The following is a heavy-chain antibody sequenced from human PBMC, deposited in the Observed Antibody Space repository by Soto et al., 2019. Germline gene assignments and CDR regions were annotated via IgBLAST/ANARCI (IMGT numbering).Heavy chain of an antibody. CDR3: ARSYYYDSSGHYRSFFQH. CDR2: IWYDGSNK. J-gene: IGHJ1*01. CDR1: GFTFSSYG. Sequence: QVQLVESGGGVVQPGRSLRLSCAASGFTFSSYGMHWVRQAPGKGLEWVAVIWYDGSNKYYADSVKGRFTISRDNSKNTLYLQMNSLRAEDTAVYYCARSYYYDSSGHYRSFFQHWGQGTLVTVSS. V-gene: IGHV3-33*01. D-gene: IGHD3-22*01.